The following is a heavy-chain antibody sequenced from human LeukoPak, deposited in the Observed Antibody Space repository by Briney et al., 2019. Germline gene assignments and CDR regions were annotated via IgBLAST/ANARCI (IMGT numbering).Heavy chain of an antibody. D-gene: IGHD3-22*01. CDR3: ARLYYDSSGFHRPFFDY. Sequence: PSETLSLTCTVSGGSISSHYWSWIRQPPGKGLEWIGYIYTSGSTNYNPSLKSRVTISVDTSKNQFSLKLSSVTAADTAVYYCARLYYDSSGFHRPFFDYWGQGTLVTVSS. V-gene: IGHV4-4*09. CDR2: IYTSGST. CDR1: GGSISSHY. J-gene: IGHJ4*02.